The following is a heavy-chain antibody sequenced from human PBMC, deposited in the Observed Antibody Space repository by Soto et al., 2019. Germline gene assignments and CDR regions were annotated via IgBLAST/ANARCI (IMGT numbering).Heavy chain of an antibody. J-gene: IGHJ4*02. CDR1: GYTFTNYA. V-gene: IGHV1-3*01. CDR2: INAGNGKT. D-gene: IGHD3-22*01. CDR3: ARGHDRSGYDPGY. Sequence: GASVKVSCKASGYTFTNYAIHWVRQAPGQRLEWMGWINAGNGKTKYSQNFQGRVTLTTDTSTSTAFMELRSLRSDDTAVYYCARGHDRSGYDPGYWGQGTLVTVSS.